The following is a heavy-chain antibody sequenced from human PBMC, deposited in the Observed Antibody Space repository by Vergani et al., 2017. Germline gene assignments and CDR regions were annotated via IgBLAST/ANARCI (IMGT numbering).Heavy chain of an antibody. D-gene: IGHD2-8*01. CDR2: ISRSSSTI. V-gene: IGHV3-48*02. J-gene: IGHJ4*02. CDR1: GSTFSSYA. CDR3: ARQSRDVFCTSGVCPLRY. Sequence: EVQLVESGGGLVQPGGSLRLSCAASGSTFSSYAMNWVRQAPGKGLEWVSYISRSSSTIYYADSVKGRFTISRDNAKNSLHLQMNNLRDEDTAVYYCARQSRDVFCTSGVCPLRYLGQGALVTCSS.